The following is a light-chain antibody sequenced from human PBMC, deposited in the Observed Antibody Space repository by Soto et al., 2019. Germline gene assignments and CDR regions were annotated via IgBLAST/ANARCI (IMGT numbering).Light chain of an antibody. CDR1: QTISSW. Sequence: DIQITQSASTVSGSVGDRVTITCRASQTISSWLAWYQQKPGKAPKLLIYKASTLKSGVPSRFSGSGSGTDFTLTISSLQPEDFATYYCQQLNKYPSTFGGGTKVDIK. CDR3: QQLNKYPST. CDR2: KAS. V-gene: IGKV1-5*03. J-gene: IGKJ4*01.